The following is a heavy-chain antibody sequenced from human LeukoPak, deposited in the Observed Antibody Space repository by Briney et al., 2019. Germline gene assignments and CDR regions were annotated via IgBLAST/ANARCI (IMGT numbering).Heavy chain of an antibody. V-gene: IGHV1-18*01. D-gene: IGHD2-2*01. CDR2: ISAYNGNT. CDR1: GYTFTSYG. CDR3: ARGEGWYCSSTSCYDTYYYYGMGV. Sequence: ASVKVSCKASGYTFTSYGISWVRQAPGQGLEWMGWISAYNGNTNYAQKLQGRVTMTTDTSTSTAYMELRSLRSDDTAVYYCARGEGWYCSSTSCYDTYYYYGMGVWGQGTTVTVSS. J-gene: IGHJ6*02.